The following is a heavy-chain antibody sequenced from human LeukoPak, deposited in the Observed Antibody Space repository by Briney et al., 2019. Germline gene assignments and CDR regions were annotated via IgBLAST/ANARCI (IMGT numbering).Heavy chain of an antibody. CDR2: INHSGST. Sequence: PSETLSLTCAVYGGSFSGYYWSWIRQPPGKGLEWIGEINHSGSTNYNPSLKSRVTISVDTSKNQFSLKLSSVTAADTAVYYCARGARRITIFGVVIEFDYWGQGTPVTVS. CDR3: ARGARRITIFGVVIEFDY. V-gene: IGHV4-34*01. D-gene: IGHD3-3*01. J-gene: IGHJ4*02. CDR1: GGSFSGYY.